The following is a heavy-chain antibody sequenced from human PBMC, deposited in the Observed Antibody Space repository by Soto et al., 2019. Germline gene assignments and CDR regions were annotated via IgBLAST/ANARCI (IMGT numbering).Heavy chain of an antibody. V-gene: IGHV1-69*06. CDR3: AGSCDSTTCLGHFDY. CDR2: ILPIFATA. D-gene: IGHD3-22*01. Sequence: QVQLVQSGAEVKKPGSSVKVSCKASGGTFNNYVVNWVRQAPGQGLEWMGGILPIFATANYAQKFQGRVTITAEKSTRTAYMELTSLRSDDKAVYYCAGSCDSTTCLGHFDYWGQGTLVTVAS. J-gene: IGHJ4*02. CDR1: GGTFNNYV.